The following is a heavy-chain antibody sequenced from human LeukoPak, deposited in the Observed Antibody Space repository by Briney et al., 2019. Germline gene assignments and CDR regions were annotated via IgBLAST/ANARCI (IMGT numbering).Heavy chain of an antibody. CDR3: ATATYYDGSGYVIHGSAFDI. D-gene: IGHD3-22*01. Sequence: GGSLRLSCAASGFTFSSYWMSWVRQAPGKGLEWVANIKQDGSEKYYVDSVKGRFTISRDNAKNSLYLQMNSLRAEDTAVYYCATATYYDGSGYVIHGSAFDIWGQGTMVTVSS. J-gene: IGHJ3*02. V-gene: IGHV3-7*01. CDR2: IKQDGSEK. CDR1: GFTFSSYW.